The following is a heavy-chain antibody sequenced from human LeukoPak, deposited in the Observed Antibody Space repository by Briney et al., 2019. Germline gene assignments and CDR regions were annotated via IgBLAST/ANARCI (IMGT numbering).Heavy chain of an antibody. CDR1: GDSISNYY. CDR2: IFSRGNT. Sequence: SETLSLTCTVSGDSISNYYWSWIRQLPGKGLEWIGYIFSRGNTNYNPSLQSRVTISVDTSKKQISLKLRSVTAADAAVYYCARAASYFYGSGIDSWGQGTQVIVSS. J-gene: IGHJ4*02. V-gene: IGHV4-59*12. D-gene: IGHD3-10*01. CDR3: ARAASYFYGSGIDS.